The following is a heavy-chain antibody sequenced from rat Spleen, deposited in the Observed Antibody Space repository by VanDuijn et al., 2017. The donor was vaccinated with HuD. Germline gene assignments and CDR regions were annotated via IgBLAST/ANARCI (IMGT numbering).Heavy chain of an antibody. CDR3: TTGWLFSY. CDR1: GFTFSYYY. D-gene: IGHD1-12*03. V-gene: IGHV5-25*01. Sequence: EVQLVESGGGLVQPGRSMKLSCAASGFTFSYYYMAWVRQAPTKGLEWVTSIRTDGNNTYYRDSVKGRFTISRDNAKSTLYLQMNDLRSGDTATYFCTTGWLFSYWGQGTLVTVSS. J-gene: IGHJ3*01. CDR2: IRTDGNNT.